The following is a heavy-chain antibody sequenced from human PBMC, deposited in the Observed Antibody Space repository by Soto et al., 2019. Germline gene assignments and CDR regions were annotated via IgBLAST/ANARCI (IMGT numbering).Heavy chain of an antibody. J-gene: IGHJ3*02. D-gene: IGHD2-15*01. Sequence: GGSLRLSCAASRFTFSSYWMHWVRQAPGKGLVWVSRINSDGSSTNYADSVKGRFTISRDNAENTLYLQMNSLRAEDTAVYYCARERVVVTPIDAFDIWGQGTMVTVSS. V-gene: IGHV3-74*01. CDR2: INSDGSST. CDR1: RFTFSSYW. CDR3: ARERVVVTPIDAFDI.